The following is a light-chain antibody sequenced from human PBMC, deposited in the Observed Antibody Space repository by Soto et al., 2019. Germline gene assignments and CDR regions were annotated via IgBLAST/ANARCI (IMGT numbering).Light chain of an antibody. CDR3: QQRSNWPPLT. J-gene: IGKJ4*01. CDR1: QSVSTY. CDR2: DAS. Sequence: EIVLTQSPATLSLSPGDRATLSCRASQSVSTYLAWYQQKPCQAPRLLIYDASNRATGIPARFSCSGSGTDFTLTISSLEPEDFAVYYCQQRSNWPPLTFGGGTKVEI. V-gene: IGKV3-11*01.